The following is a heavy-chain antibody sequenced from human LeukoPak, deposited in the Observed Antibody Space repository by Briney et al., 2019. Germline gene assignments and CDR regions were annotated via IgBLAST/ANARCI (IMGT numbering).Heavy chain of an antibody. CDR2: IYFSGST. J-gene: IGHJ4*02. Sequence: AESLSLTCTVSGGSISSSSYYWGWIRQPPGKGLEWIGSIYFSGSTYYNPSLKSRVTISVDTSKNQFSLTLSSVTAADTAVYYCARHVTSSRFLEWLLSKGFDYWGQGTLVTVSS. CDR1: GGSISSSSYY. D-gene: IGHD3-3*01. CDR3: ARHVTSSRFLEWLLSKGFDY. V-gene: IGHV4-39*01.